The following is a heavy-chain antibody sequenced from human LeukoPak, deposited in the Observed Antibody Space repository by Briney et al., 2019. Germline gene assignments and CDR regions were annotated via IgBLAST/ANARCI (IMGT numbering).Heavy chain of an antibody. D-gene: IGHD2-15*01. V-gene: IGHV4-39*01. Sequence: SETLSLTCTASGGSISSSSYYWGWIRQPPGKGLEWIGSIYYSGSTYYNPSLKSRVTISVDTSKNQFSLKLSSVTAADTAVYYCARHNSEDIVVVVAENNWFDPWGQGTLVTVSS. CDR2: IYYSGST. CDR3: ARHNSEDIVVVVAENNWFDP. CDR1: GGSISSSSYY. J-gene: IGHJ5*02.